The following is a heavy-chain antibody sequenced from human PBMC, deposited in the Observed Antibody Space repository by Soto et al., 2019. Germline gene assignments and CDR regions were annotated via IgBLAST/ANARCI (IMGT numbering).Heavy chain of an antibody. D-gene: IGHD1-26*01. V-gene: IGHV6-1*01. CDR3: ARGEQYSGRIFDY. J-gene: IGHJ4*01. CDR2: TYYRSKWYY. CDR1: GDSVSSNSAG. Sequence: SQTLSLTCAITGDSVSSNSAGWSWVRQSPSRGLEWLGRTYYRSKWYYEYAVSVRGRITINPDTSKNQYSLQLNSVTPEDTAVYFCARGEQYSGRIFDYWGQGTPVTLSS.